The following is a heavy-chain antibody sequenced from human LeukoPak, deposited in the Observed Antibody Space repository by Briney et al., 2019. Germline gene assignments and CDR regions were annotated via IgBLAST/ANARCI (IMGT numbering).Heavy chain of an antibody. Sequence: TGGSLRLSCAASGFTFSSYGMHWVRQAPGKGLEWVAVISYDGSNKYYADSVKGRFTISRDNSKNTLYLQMNSLRAEDTAVYYCARGSSGWYLSHYYMDVWGKGTTVTVSS. J-gene: IGHJ6*03. D-gene: IGHD6-19*01. CDR3: ARGSSGWYLSHYYMDV. CDR2: ISYDGSNK. CDR1: GFTFSSYG. V-gene: IGHV3-30*03.